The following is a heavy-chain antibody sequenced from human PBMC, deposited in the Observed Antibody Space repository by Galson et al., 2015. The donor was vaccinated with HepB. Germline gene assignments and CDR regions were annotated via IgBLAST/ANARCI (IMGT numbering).Heavy chain of an antibody. CDR1: GFTFDDHA. Sequence: SLRLSCAASGFTFDDHAMHWVRQGPGKGLEWVSGISWNSVATGYADSVKGRFTISRDNAKNSLYLQMNSLRAEDTALYYCAKDIYASTPRAFASWGQGTLVTVSS. CDR3: AKDIYASTPRAFAS. V-gene: IGHV3-9*01. D-gene: IGHD2/OR15-2a*01. J-gene: IGHJ4*02. CDR2: ISWNSVAT.